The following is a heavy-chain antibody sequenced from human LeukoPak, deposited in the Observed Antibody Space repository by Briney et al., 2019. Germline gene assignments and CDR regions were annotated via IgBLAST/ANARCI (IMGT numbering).Heavy chain of an antibody. D-gene: IGHD1-26*01. Sequence: SETLSLTCTVSGSSISSYYWSWIRQPPGKGLEWIGYIYYSGSTNYNPSLKSRVTISVDTSKNQFSLKLSSVTAADTAVYYCARQGRGQSGSYDYWGQGTLVTVSS. CDR3: ARQGRGQSGSYDY. V-gene: IGHV4-59*08. J-gene: IGHJ4*02. CDR1: GSSISSYY. CDR2: IYYSGST.